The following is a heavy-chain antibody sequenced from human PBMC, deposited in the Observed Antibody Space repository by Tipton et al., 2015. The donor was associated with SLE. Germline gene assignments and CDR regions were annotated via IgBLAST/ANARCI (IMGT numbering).Heavy chain of an antibody. CDR2: IYTGEST. CDR1: GASINGYY. J-gene: IGHJ3*02. Sequence: TLSLTCTVSGASINGYYWSWIRQPPGKGLEWIAYIYTGESTNYNPSLKSRVTISVDTSMNQFSLKLSSVTAADTAVYYCARRTGTTGGAFDIWGHGTMVTVSS. CDR3: ARRTGTTGGAFDI. V-gene: IGHV4-4*09. D-gene: IGHD1-1*01.